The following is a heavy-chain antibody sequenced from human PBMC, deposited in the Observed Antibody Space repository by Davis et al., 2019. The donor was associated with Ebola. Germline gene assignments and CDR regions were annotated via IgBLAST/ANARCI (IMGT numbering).Heavy chain of an antibody. CDR3: ARAGYDFWGNWFDP. CDR2: ISSSSSTI. Sequence: GESLKISCAASGFTFSSYSMNWVRQAPGKGLEWVSYISSSSSTIYYADSVKGRFTISRDNAKNSLYLQMNSLRDEDTAVYYCARAGYDFWGNWFDPWGQGTLVTVSS. CDR1: GFTFSSYS. D-gene: IGHD3-3*01. J-gene: IGHJ5*02. V-gene: IGHV3-48*02.